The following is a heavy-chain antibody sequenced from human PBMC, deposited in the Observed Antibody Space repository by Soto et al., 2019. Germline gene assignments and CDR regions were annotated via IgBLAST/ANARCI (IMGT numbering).Heavy chain of an antibody. Sequence: GGSLRLSCAASGFTFSNYAMTWVRQAPGKGLEWVSAISSGGTYTDYADSVKGRFTLSRDNSKNMVYLQMHSLRAEDTAVYHWGKESRDYTLVSNTYFDTGGQETLSPSPQ. CDR1: GFTFSNYA. D-gene: IGHD3-16*01. CDR3: GKESRDYTLVSNTYFDT. CDR2: ISSGGTYT. V-gene: IGHV3-23*01. J-gene: IGHJ4*01.